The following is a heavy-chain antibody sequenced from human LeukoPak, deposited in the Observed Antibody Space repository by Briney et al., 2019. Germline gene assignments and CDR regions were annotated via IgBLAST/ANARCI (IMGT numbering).Heavy chain of an antibody. CDR1: GFTFSSYA. J-gene: IGHJ3*02. CDR3: ASSPLYNWNHAPSWAFDI. Sequence: PGRSLRLSCAASGFTFSSYAMHWVRQAPGKGLEWVAVISYDGSNKYYADSVKGRFTISRDNSKNTLYLQMNSLRAEDTAVYYCASSPLYNWNHAPSWAFDIWGQGTMVTVSS. V-gene: IGHV3-30-3*01. D-gene: IGHD1-14*01. CDR2: ISYDGSNK.